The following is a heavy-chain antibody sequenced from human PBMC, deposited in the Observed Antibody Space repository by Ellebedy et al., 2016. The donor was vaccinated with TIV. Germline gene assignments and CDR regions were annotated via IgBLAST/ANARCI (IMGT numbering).Heavy chain of an antibody. D-gene: IGHD3-10*01. CDR2: ISFDGINE. J-gene: IGHJ4*02. CDR1: GFSFSTYA. CDR3: ARALIVRGVTKYYFDS. Sequence: GESLKISCAAFGFSFSTYAMHWVRRAPGKGLEWVAVISFDGINEYYGDSVKGRFTISRDNSNNTLYLQMNSLRAEDTALYYCARALIVRGVTKYYFDSWGQGTLVTVSS. V-gene: IGHV3-30*01.